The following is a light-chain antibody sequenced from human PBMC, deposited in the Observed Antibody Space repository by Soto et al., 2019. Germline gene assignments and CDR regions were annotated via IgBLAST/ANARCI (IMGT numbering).Light chain of an antibody. CDR1: QSVSSD. J-gene: IGKJ5*01. V-gene: IGKV3-20*01. CDR2: GAS. Sequence: EIVMTQSPATLSVSPGERATLSCRASQSVSSDLAWYHQKPGQAPRLLIYGASSRATGIQDRFSGSGSGTDFTLTIRRLEPEDFAVYYCKQYGSSPITVGQGTRLEI. CDR3: KQYGSSPIT.